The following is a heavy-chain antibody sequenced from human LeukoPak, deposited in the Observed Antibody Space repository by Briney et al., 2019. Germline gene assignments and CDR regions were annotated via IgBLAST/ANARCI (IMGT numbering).Heavy chain of an antibody. J-gene: IGHJ3*01. CDR3: ARDGGHAFDV. CDR1: GGSISRDY. CDR2: IFHTGSS. Sequence: SETLSLTCTVSGGSISRDYWSWIRQPPGKGLEWIGYIFHTGSSNYNASLRSRATISVDTSKNLFSLRLSAVTAADTAVYYCARDGGHAFDVWGRGTMVTVSS. D-gene: IGHD2-15*01. V-gene: IGHV4-59*01.